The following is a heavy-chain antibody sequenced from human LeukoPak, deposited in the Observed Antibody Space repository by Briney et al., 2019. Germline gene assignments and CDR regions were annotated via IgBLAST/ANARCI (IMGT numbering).Heavy chain of an antibody. V-gene: IGHV1-69*04. CDR3: ARATTPSYGMDV. CDR1: VGTFSSYA. J-gene: IGHJ6*02. Sequence: GSSVKVSCKASVGTFSSYAISWVRQAPGQGLEWMGRIIPIFGIANYAQKFQGRVTITADKSTSTAYMELSSLRSEDTAVYYCARATTPSYGMDVWGQGTTVTVSS. D-gene: IGHD1-26*01. CDR2: IIPIFGIA.